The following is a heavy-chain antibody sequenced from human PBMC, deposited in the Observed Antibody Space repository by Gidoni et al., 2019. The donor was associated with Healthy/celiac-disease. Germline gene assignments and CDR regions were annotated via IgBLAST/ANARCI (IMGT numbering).Heavy chain of an antibody. CDR3: AKDATYYDFWSGYYGLGSYYYYGMDV. J-gene: IGHJ6*02. CDR2: ISGSGGST. CDR1: GFTFSSYA. V-gene: IGHV3-23*01. D-gene: IGHD3-3*01. Sequence: EVQLLESGGGLVQPGGSLRLSCAASGFTFSSYAMSWVRQAPGKGLEWVSAISGSGGSTYYADSVKGRFTISRDNSKNTLYLQMNSLRAEDTAVYYCAKDATYYDFWSGYYGLGSYYYYGMDVWGQGTTVTVSS.